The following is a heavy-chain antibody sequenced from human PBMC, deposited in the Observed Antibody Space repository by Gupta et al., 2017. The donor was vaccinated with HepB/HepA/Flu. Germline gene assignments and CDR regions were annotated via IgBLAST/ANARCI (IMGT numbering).Heavy chain of an antibody. CDR2: ISSISDTT. CDR3: TRGGAIPVF. V-gene: IGHV3-48*03. Sequence: EEQLVEPGGGLVQPGGSLRLSCAAPGFRCSASAMNWMRQTPGKGLEWLSYISSISDTTLYADSGKGRFSISRDKAKNSLYLRMNNLRGEDTAVYHCTRGGAIPVFWGQGSLVAVAS. CDR1: GFRCSASA. D-gene: IGHD1-26*01. J-gene: IGHJ4*02.